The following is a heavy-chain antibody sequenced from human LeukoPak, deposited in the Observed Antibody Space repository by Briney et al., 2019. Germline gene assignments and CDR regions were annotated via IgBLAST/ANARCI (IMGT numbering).Heavy chain of an antibody. Sequence: GASVKVSCKASGYTFTTYGISWVRQAPGQGLEWMGWISAYNGHTKYAKKLQGRVTMTADISTSTAYMDLRSLRSDDTAVYYCARDKTIFPDAFDIWGQGTMVTVSS. D-gene: IGHD3-9*01. V-gene: IGHV1-18*01. J-gene: IGHJ3*02. CDR1: GYTFTTYG. CDR3: ARDKTIFPDAFDI. CDR2: ISAYNGHT.